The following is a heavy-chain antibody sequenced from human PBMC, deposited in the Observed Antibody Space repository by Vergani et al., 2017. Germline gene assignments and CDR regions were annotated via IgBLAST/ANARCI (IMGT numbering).Heavy chain of an antibody. J-gene: IGHJ4*02. CDR1: GFTFSSYA. D-gene: IGHD1-20*01. CDR2: ISYDGSNK. Sequence: QVQLVESGGGVVQPGRSLRLSCAASGFTFSSYAMHWVRQAPGKGLEWVAVISYDGSNKYYADSVKGRFTISRDNSKNTLYLQMNSLRAEDTAVYYCARYWQLGITGTLADYWGQGTLVTVSS. V-gene: IGHV3-30-3*01. CDR3: ARYWQLGITGTLADY.